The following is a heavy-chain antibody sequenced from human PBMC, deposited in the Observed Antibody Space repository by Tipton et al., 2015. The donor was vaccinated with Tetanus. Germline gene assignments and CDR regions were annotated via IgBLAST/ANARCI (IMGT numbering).Heavy chain of an antibody. Sequence: SLRLSCAASGFIFSSYGIHWVRQAPGKGLEWVADSWYDGTDKYYADSVKGRFTISRDNSKNTLYLQMNSLRDEDTAVYYCAGGAGCSVGSGFSGVFDNWAQGTQLTVTS. V-gene: IGHV3-33*01. D-gene: IGHD2-15*01. CDR3: AGGAGCSVGSGFSGVFDN. CDR2: SWYDGTDK. J-gene: IGHJ4*02. CDR1: GFIFSSYG.